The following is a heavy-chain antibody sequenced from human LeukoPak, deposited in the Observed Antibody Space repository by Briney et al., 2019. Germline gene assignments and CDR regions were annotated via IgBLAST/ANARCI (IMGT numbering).Heavy chain of an antibody. CDR3: ARISYGGSSDFDY. CDR2: ISSSSSYI. D-gene: IGHD4-23*01. Sequence: GGSLRLSCAASGFTFSSYGMSWVRQAPGKGLEWVSSISSSSSYIYYADSVKGRFTISRDNAKNSLYLQMNSLRAEDTAVYYCARISYGGSSDFDYWGQGTLVTVSS. CDR1: GFTFSSYG. V-gene: IGHV3-21*01. J-gene: IGHJ4*02.